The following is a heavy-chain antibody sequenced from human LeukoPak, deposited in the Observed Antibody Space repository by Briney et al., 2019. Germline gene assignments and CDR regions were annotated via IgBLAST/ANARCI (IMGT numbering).Heavy chain of an antibody. Sequence: SVKVSCKASGGTFSSYAISWVRQAPGQGLEWMGGIIPIFGTANYAQKFQGRVTITTDESTSTAYMELSSLRSEDTAVYYCARDSGSYLYFDYWGQRTLVTVSS. D-gene: IGHD1-26*01. CDR3: ARDSGSYLYFDY. CDR1: GGTFSSYA. CDR2: IIPIFGTA. J-gene: IGHJ4*02. V-gene: IGHV1-69*05.